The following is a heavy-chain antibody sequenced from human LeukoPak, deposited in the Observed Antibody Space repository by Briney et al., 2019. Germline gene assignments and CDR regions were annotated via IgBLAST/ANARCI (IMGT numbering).Heavy chain of an antibody. V-gene: IGHV3-21*01. Sequence: GEPLSLSWTSSGFPFSSYNLRWLGPPHGKRLEWGSSTSSSSSYIYYADSVKGRFTISRDNATNSLYLQMNSLRAEDTAVYYCARDLPDSVGSSFDYWGQGTLVTVSS. CDR3: ARDLPDSVGSSFDY. D-gene: IGHD1-14*01. CDR1: GFPFSSYN. CDR2: TSSSSSYI. J-gene: IGHJ4*02.